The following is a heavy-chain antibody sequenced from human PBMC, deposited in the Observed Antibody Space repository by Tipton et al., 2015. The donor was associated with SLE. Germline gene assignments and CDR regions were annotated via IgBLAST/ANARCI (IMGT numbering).Heavy chain of an antibody. Sequence: TLSLTCTVSGGSININSYFWAWLRQPPGKGLEWIGSIYHNGNTYYNSSLKSRVTISVDKSKNQFSLNLRSVAAADTAVYYCARQILVQYFDHWGQGSLVTVSS. V-gene: IGHV4-39*01. CDR3: ARQILVQYFDH. D-gene: IGHD6-13*01. J-gene: IGHJ4*02. CDR2: IYHNGNT. CDR1: GGSININSYF.